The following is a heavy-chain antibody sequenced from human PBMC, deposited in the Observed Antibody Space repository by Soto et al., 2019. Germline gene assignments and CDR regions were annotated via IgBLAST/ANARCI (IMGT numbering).Heavy chain of an antibody. D-gene: IGHD1-26*01. CDR2: IYSAGNT. CDR1: GFTVSSNY. Sequence: EVPLVESGGDLVQPGGSLRLSCAASGFTVSSNYMSWVRQAPGKGLEWISIIYSAGNTYYADSVKGRFTISRDNSKNTLYLQMHSLGAEDTAVYYCARDFVVGGPTINYYYGMDVWGQGTTVTVSS. V-gene: IGHV3-66*01. CDR3: ARDFVVGGPTINYYYGMDV. J-gene: IGHJ6*02.